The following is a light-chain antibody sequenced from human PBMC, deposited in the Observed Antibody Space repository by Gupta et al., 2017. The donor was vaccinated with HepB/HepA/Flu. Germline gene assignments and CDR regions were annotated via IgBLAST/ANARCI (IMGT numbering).Light chain of an antibody. CDR1: QSLVHSNGYNY. Sequence: DIVMTQSPLSLPVTPGEPASISCRSSQSLVHSNGYNYLDWYVQKPGQSPQLLIYLGSNRASGVPDRFSGSGSGADFTLKISRVEADDVGVYYCMQALQSIRTFGQGTKVEIK. J-gene: IGKJ1*01. V-gene: IGKV2-28*01. CDR3: MQALQSIRT. CDR2: LGS.